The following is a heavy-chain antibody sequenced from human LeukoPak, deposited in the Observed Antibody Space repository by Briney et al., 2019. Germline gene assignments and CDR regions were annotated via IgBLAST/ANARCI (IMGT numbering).Heavy chain of an antibody. Sequence: GGSLRLSCAASGFTFSTYGMHWVRQAPGKGLEWVAVISYDGSNKYYGDSVKGRFTISRDNSKNTLYLQMNSLRAEDTAVYYCVRWTAGGFDIWGQGTMVTVSS. CDR3: VRWTAGGFDI. CDR1: GFTFSTYG. J-gene: IGHJ3*02. D-gene: IGHD2-15*01. V-gene: IGHV3-30*19. CDR2: ISYDGSNK.